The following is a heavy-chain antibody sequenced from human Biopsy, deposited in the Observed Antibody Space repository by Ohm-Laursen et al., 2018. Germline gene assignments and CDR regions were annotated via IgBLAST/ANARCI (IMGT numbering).Heavy chain of an antibody. CDR2: IIPILRTT. CDR1: TGTFDSYG. Sequence: SSVKVSCKTSTGTFDSYGVTWVRQAPGQGLEWIGRIIPILRTTTYAPKFQGRVTFTADKSSSTAYLELSSLTSEDTAMFYCAREAIGYQLPCDDWGQGTLVTVSS. CDR3: AREAIGYQLPCDD. V-gene: IGHV1-69*04. D-gene: IGHD2-15*01. J-gene: IGHJ4*02.